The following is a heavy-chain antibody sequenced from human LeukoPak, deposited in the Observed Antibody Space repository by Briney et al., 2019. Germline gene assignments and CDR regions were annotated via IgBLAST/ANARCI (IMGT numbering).Heavy chain of an antibody. CDR3: ARDSGSIAAAVDY. D-gene: IGHD6-13*01. Sequence: GGSLRLSCAASGFTFSSYSMNWVRQAPGKGLEWVSSISSSSSYIYYADSVKGRFTISRDNAKNSLYLQMNSLRAEDTAVYYCARDSGSIAAAVDYWGQGTLVTVSS. J-gene: IGHJ4*02. V-gene: IGHV3-21*01. CDR2: ISSSSSYI. CDR1: GFTFSSYS.